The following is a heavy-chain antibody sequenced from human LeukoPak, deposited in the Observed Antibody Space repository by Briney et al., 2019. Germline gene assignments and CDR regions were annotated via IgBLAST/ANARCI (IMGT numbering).Heavy chain of an antibody. CDR1: GFTFSSYG. CDR2: ISAYNGNT. Sequence: GGSLRLSCAASGFTFSSYGISWVRQAPGQGLEWMGWISAYNGNTNYAQKLQGRVTMTTDTSTSTAYMELRSLRSDDTAVYYCARGPYCSSTSCYTRNPEDYWGQGTLVTVSS. V-gene: IGHV1-18*01. CDR3: ARGPYCSSTSCYTRNPEDY. J-gene: IGHJ4*02. D-gene: IGHD2-2*02.